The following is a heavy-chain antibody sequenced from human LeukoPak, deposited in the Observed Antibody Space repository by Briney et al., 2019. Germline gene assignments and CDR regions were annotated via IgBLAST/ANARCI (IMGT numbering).Heavy chain of an antibody. D-gene: IGHD1-26*01. Sequence: SETLSLTCAVYGGSFSGYYWSWIRQPPGKGLEWIGEINHSGSTNYNPSLKSRVTISVDTSKNQFSLKLSSVTAADTAVYYCARVIVGPLYYFDYWGQGTLVTVSS. CDR3: ARVIVGPLYYFDY. CDR1: GGSFSGYY. CDR2: INHSGST. V-gene: IGHV4-34*01. J-gene: IGHJ4*02.